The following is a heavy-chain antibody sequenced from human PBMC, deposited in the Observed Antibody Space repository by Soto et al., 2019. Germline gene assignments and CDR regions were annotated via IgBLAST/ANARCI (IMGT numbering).Heavy chain of an antibody. J-gene: IGHJ6*02. CDR3: ARDQGGEFLKGSGMDV. Sequence: QVQLQESGPGLVKPSETLSLTCTVSGDSISRYYWSWIRLSPGKGLEWIGYIYYSGETNYNPSVKSRVTISVDGTKNRFSLKLSSVTAADTAVYYCARDQGGEFLKGSGMDVWGQGTTVTVSS. D-gene: IGHD3-10*01. CDR2: IYYSGET. V-gene: IGHV4-59*01. CDR1: GDSISRYY.